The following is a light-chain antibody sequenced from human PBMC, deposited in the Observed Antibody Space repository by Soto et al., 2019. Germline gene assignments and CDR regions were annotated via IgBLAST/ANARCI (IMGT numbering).Light chain of an antibody. CDR3: QQYGSSPRT. CDR1: KSVSSSY. J-gene: IGKJ2*01. Sequence: EIGLTQSPGTLSLSPGERATLSCRASKSVSSSYLAWYQQKPGQAPMLLIYGASSRATGIPDRFSGSGSGTDFTLTSSRLEPEDFAVYYCQQYGSSPRTFGQGTKLEIK. CDR2: GAS. V-gene: IGKV3-20*01.